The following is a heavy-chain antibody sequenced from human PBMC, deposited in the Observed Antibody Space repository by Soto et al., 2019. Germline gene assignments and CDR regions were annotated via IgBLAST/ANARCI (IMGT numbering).Heavy chain of an antibody. V-gene: IGHV3-30-3*01. CDR3: ASLLGSSAWSFEH. J-gene: IGHJ4*02. CDR1: GFTFSDYS. D-gene: IGHD2-2*01. CDR2: TSYDGTNK. Sequence: QVQLVESGGGVVQPGRSLRLSCAASGFTFSDYSLDWVRQAPGKGLEWVAVTSYDGTNKCYADSVKGRFTISRDNSKNPLYLQMNSLRTEDTAVYYCASLLGSSAWSFEHWGQGTLVTVSS.